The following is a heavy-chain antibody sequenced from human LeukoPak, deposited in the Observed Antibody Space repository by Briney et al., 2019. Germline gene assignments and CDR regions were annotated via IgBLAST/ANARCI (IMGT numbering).Heavy chain of an antibody. CDR3: ARGRRYCTNGVCYVTDY. CDR1: GFTFSSYS. J-gene: IGHJ4*02. V-gene: IGHV3-21*01. CDR2: ISSSSSYI. Sequence: GGSLRLSRAASGFTFSSYSMNWVRQAPGKGLEWVSSISSSSSYIYYADSVKGRFTISRDNAKNSLYLQMNSLRAEDTAVYYCARGRRYCTNGVCYVTDYWGQGTLVTVSS. D-gene: IGHD2-8*01.